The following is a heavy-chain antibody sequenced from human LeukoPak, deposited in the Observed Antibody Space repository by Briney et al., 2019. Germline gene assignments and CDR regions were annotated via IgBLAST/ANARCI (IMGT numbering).Heavy chain of an antibody. J-gene: IGHJ4*02. Sequence: ASVKVSCKASGGTFSSYAISWVLQAPGQGLEWMGGIIPIFGTANYAQKFQGRVTITADESTSTAYMEVSSLRSEDTAVYYCASSIAVASPFDYWGQGTLVTVSS. CDR1: GGTFSSYA. D-gene: IGHD6-19*01. V-gene: IGHV1-69*13. CDR2: IIPIFGTA. CDR3: ASSIAVASPFDY.